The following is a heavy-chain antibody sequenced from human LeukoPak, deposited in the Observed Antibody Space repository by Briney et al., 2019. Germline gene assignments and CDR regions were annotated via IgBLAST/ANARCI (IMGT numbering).Heavy chain of an antibody. CDR3: ARKGGGDVNAFDI. CDR2: IISSISYI. J-gene: IGHJ3*02. Sequence: GGSLRLSCAASGFSFSSYTVNWVRQAPGKGLEWVSSIISSISYIYYADSVKGRFTISRDNAKNSLYLQMNSLRAEDTAVYYCARKGGGDVNAFDIWGQGTMVTVSS. D-gene: IGHD2-21*02. CDR1: GFSFSSYT. V-gene: IGHV3-21*01.